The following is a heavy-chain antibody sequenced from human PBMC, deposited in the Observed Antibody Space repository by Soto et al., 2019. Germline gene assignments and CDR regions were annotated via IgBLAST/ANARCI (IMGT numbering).Heavy chain of an antibody. CDR2: IYYTGST. Sequence: PSETLSLTCTVSGGSINNHYWSWIRQPPGKGLEWIGYIYYTGSTNYNPFLKSRVTMSVDTSKNQLSLNLSSVTAADTAVYYCARGWGFNHDHGYYDFWSGYYTVYNWFDPWGQGTLVTVSS. D-gene: IGHD3-3*01. CDR1: GGSINNHY. V-gene: IGHV4-59*11. J-gene: IGHJ5*02. CDR3: ARGWGFNHDHGYYDFWSGYYTVYNWFDP.